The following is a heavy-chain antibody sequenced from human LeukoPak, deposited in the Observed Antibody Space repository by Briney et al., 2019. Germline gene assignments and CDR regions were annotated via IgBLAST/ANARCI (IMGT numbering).Heavy chain of an antibody. CDR1: GFTFGSPW. J-gene: IGHJ4*02. V-gene: IGHV3-74*01. CDR2: INSDGSAT. Sequence: GGSLRLSCAASGFTFGSPWMHWVRQAPGKGLVWVSRINSDGSATAYADSVKGRFTISRDNSKNTLYLQMNSLRAEDTAVYYCAKLRSGIAVAGTNYWGQGTLVTVSS. D-gene: IGHD6-19*01. CDR3: AKLRSGIAVAGTNY.